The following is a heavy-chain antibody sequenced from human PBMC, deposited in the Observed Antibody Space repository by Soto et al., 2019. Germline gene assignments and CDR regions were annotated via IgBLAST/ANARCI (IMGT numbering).Heavy chain of an antibody. V-gene: IGHV4-59*01. CDR1: GGSISSYY. Sequence: SETLSLTCTVSGGSISSYYWSWIRQPPGKGLEWIGYIYYSGSTNYNPSLKSRVTISVDTSKNQFSLKLCSVTAADTAVYYCAREGAVADAEYFQHWGQGTLVTVSS. CDR3: AREGAVADAEYFQH. J-gene: IGHJ1*01. D-gene: IGHD6-19*01. CDR2: IYYSGST.